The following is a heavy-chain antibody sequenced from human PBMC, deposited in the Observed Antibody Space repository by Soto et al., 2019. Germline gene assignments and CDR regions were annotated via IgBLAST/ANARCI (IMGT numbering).Heavy chain of an antibody. Sequence: SVKVSCKASGGTFSSYAISWVRQAPGQGLEWMGGIIPIFGTANYAQKFQGRVTITADESTSTAYMELSSLGSEDTAVYYCAREGGYSYGTLDYWGQGTLVTVSS. CDR1: GGTFSSYA. V-gene: IGHV1-69*13. D-gene: IGHD5-18*01. CDR3: AREGGYSYGTLDY. CDR2: IIPIFGTA. J-gene: IGHJ4*02.